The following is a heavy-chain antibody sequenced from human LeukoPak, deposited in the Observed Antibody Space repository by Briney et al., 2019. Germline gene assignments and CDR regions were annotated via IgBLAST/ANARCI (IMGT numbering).Heavy chain of an antibody. Sequence: PGGSLRLSCAASGFTFSSCWMHWVRQAPGKGLVWVSRINTDGSYTSYADSVKGRFTISRDNAKNTLYLQMNSLRAEDTAVYYCARIYSTSAAFDIWGQGTMVTVSS. J-gene: IGHJ3*02. CDR2: INTDGSYT. CDR1: GFTFSSCW. CDR3: ARIYSTSAAFDI. D-gene: IGHD5-18*01. V-gene: IGHV3-74*01.